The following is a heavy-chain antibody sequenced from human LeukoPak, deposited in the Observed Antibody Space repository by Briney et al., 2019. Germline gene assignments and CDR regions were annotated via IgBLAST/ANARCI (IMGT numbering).Heavy chain of an antibody. CDR2: INPNTGGT. CDR3: ARGPTVTTDY. J-gene: IGHJ4*02. D-gene: IGHD4-17*01. Sequence: ASVKVSCKASGYTFTGYYMHWVRQAPGQGLEWTGWINPNTGGTTYAQNFQGRVTMTRDTSISTAYMELSRLKSDDTAVYYCARGPTVTTDYWGQGTLVTVSS. CDR1: GYTFTGYY. V-gene: IGHV1-2*02.